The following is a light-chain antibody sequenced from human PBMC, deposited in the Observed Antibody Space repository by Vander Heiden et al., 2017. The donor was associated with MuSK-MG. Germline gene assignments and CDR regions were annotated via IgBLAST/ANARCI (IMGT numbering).Light chain of an antibody. Sequence: QSVLTQPPSVSGAPGQRVTISCTGSSSNIGAGYDVHWYQQRPGTAPKLLIYGNSNRPSGVPDRFSGSKSGTSASLAITGLQAEDEADYYCQSYDSSLSGSYVFGTGTKVTV. V-gene: IGLV1-40*01. CDR2: GNS. J-gene: IGLJ1*01. CDR1: SSNIGAGYD. CDR3: QSYDSSLSGSYV.